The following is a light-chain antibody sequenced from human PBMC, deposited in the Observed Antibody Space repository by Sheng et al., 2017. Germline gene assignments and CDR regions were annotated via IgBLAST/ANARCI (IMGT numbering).Light chain of an antibody. CDR3: QQYNNWPPWT. Sequence: EIVMTQSPATLSVSPGERATLSCRASQSVDSKLAWYQQKPGQTPRLLIYDASTRATGVPPRFGGSGSGTDFTLTISSLQSEDFAVYYCQQYNNWPPWTFGQGTKVEIK. CDR2: DAS. J-gene: IGKJ1*01. CDR1: QSVDSK. V-gene: IGKV3-15*01.